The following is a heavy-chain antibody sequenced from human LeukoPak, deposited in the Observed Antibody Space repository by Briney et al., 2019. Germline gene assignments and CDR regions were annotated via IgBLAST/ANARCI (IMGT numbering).Heavy chain of an antibody. D-gene: IGHD3-16*01. CDR2: INPNSGGT. CDR1: AYTFTDYY. J-gene: IGHJ4*02. Sequence: ASVKVYCKASAYTFTDYYIHWVRQAPGQGLEWMAWINPNSGGTKYAQKFQGRVTMTRDTSISTAYMELSRLRSDDTAVYYCARDGPGGRGDFDYWGQGTLVTVSS. V-gene: IGHV1-2*02. CDR3: ARDGPGGRGDFDY.